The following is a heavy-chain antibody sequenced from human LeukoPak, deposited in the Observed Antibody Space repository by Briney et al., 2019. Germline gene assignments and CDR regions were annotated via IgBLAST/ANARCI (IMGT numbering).Heavy chain of an antibody. CDR1: GFTFSSYW. CDR2: IKQDGSEK. V-gene: IGHV3-7*04. CDR3: AREKEYYYDSSAYPD. J-gene: IGHJ4*02. D-gene: IGHD3-22*01. Sequence: GGSLRLSCAVSGFTFSSYWMSWVRQAPGKGLEWVANIKQDGSEKYYVDSVKGRFTISRDNAKNSLYLQMNSLRAEDTAVYYCAREKEYYYDSSAYPDWGQGTLVTVSS.